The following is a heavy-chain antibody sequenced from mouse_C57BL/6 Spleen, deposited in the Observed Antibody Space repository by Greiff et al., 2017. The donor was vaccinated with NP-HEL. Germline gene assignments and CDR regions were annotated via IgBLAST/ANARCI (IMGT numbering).Heavy chain of an antibody. D-gene: IGHD1-2*01. V-gene: IGHV2-5*01. CDR3: AKKITTAHHAMDY. J-gene: IGHJ4*01. CDR1: GFSLTSYG. CDR2: IWRGGST. Sequence: QVQLKESGPGLVQPSQSLSITCTVSGFSLTSYGVHWVRQSPGKGLEWLGVIWRGGSTDYNAAFMSRLSITKDNSKSQVFFKMNSLQADDTAIYYCAKKITTAHHAMDYWGQGTSVTVSS.